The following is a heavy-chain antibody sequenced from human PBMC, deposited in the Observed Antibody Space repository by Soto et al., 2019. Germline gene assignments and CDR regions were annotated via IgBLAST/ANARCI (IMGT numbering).Heavy chain of an antibody. CDR3: ASDYYDSSGYYLGPFDY. V-gene: IGHV1-69*04. CDR2: IIPILGIA. D-gene: IGHD3-22*01. J-gene: IGHJ4*02. Sequence: SVKVSCKASGGTFSNYAISWVRQAPGQGLEWMGRIIPILGIANYAQKFQGRVTITADKSTSTAYMELSSLRSEDTAVYYCASDYYDSSGYYLGPFDYWGQGTLVTVSS. CDR1: GGTFSNYA.